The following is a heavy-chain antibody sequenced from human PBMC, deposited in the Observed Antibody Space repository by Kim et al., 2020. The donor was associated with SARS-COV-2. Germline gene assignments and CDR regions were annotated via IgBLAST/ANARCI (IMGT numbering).Heavy chain of an antibody. CDR1: GFTFSSYG. CDR2: ISYDGSNK. D-gene: IGHD5-18*01. Sequence: GGSLRLSCAASGFTFSSYGMHWVRQAPGKGLEWVAVISYDGSNKYYADSVKGRFTISRDNSKNTLYLQMNSLRAEDTAVYYCADGRTDTAMAYWGQGTLVTVSS. CDR3: ADGRTDTAMAY. V-gene: IGHV3-30*03. J-gene: IGHJ4*02.